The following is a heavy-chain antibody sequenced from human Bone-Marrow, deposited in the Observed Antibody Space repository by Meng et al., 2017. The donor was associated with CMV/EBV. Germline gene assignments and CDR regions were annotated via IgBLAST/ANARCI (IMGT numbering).Heavy chain of an antibody. J-gene: IGHJ6*02. CDR3: ARDLIHYYGMDV. CDR1: GGFVSSGSYY. CDR2: VYCSGST. Sequence: SETLSLTCTVSGGFVSSGSYYWNWIRQPPGKGLEWIGYVYCSGSTNYNPSLKSRVTISVDTSKNQFSLKLSSVTAADTAVYYCARDLIHYYGMDVWGQGTTVTVSS. V-gene: IGHV4-61*01.